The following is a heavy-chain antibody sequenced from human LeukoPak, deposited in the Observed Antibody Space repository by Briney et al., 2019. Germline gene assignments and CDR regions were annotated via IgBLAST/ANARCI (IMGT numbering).Heavy chain of an antibody. CDR1: GYTFTSYD. CDR2: MNPNSGNT. D-gene: IGHD3-3*01. V-gene: IGHV1-8*01. Sequence: ASVKVSFKASGYTFTSYDINWVRQATGQGLEWMGWMNPNSGNTGYAQKFQGRVTMTKNTSISTAYMELSSLRSEDTALYYCARAPTWSSTSYNYYYMDVWGKGTTVTISS. J-gene: IGHJ6*03. CDR3: ARAPTWSSTSYNYYYMDV.